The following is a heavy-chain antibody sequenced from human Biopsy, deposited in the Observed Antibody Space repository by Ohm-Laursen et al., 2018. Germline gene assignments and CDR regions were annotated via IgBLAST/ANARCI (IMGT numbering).Heavy chain of an antibody. J-gene: IGHJ4*02. CDR2: INQDGSEK. Sequence: SLRLSCAASGFTFSTYWMTWVRQAPGKGLEWVATINQDGSEKYYVDSVKGRFTISRDNAKDSLDLQMSSLRVEDTALYYCASAHQYCSATTCNGGSDFWGQGTLVTVSS. CDR3: ASAHQYCSATTCNGGSDF. CDR1: GFTFSTYW. V-gene: IGHV3-7*01. D-gene: IGHD2-15*01.